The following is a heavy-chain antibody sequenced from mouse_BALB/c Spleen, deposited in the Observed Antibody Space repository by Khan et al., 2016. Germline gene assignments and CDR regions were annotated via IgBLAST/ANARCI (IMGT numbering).Heavy chain of an antibody. Sequence: VQLQESGAELARPGASVKMSCKASGFTSTHYTIHWIKQRPGQGLEWIGYIDPTSDYTNYNQNFKDKATLTADKSSNTAYMQLSSLTSEDSAVYRGAEKISPAPPFDSGGQGTPLP. V-gene: IGHV1-4*01. CDR3: AEKISPAPPFDS. CDR1: GFTSTHYT. CDR2: IDPTSDYT. J-gene: IGHJ2*01. D-gene: IGHD1-2*01.